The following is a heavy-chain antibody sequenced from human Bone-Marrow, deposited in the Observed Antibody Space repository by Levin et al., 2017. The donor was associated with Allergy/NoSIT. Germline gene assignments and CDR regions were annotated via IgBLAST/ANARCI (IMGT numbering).Heavy chain of an antibody. V-gene: IGHV4-30-4*01. J-gene: IGHJ6*02. Sequence: SETLSLTCTFSGASISSNDYYWSWIRQPPGKGLEWIGYIYSSGNTHYNPSLKSRVTMSLDASKNQISLKLNSVTAADTAVYYCARDRDYYDSSGYDIVYYGMDVWGQGTTVTVSS. D-gene: IGHD3-22*01. CDR3: ARDRDYYDSSGYDIVYYGMDV. CDR2: IYSSGNT. CDR1: GASISSNDYY.